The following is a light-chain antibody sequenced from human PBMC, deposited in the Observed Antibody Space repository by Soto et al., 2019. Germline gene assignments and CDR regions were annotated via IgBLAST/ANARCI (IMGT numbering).Light chain of an antibody. CDR1: QTIFSW. Sequence: IQMTQSPSTLSASVGDRVSITCRASQTIFSWLAWYQQKPGKAPKLVIYKEYSLESGVPSRYSGSGSGTESTLNISGLPPDDFPNYYCQQYNSYPYSFGKGTKLEIK. J-gene: IGKJ2*03. V-gene: IGKV1-5*03. CDR3: QQYNSYPYS. CDR2: KEY.